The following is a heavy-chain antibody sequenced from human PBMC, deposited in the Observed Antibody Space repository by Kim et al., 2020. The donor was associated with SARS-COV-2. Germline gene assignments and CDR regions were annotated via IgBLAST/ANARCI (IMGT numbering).Heavy chain of an antibody. CDR3: ARDQQDGDDVDY. D-gene: IGHD3-10*01. Sequence: GGSLRLSCAASGFTFSNYAMHWVRQAPGKGLEWVSVISGGGGSKYYADSVKGRFTISRDNSKNMLYLQMNSLRVEDTAVYYCARDQQDGDDVDYWGQGSLVTLSS. CDR2: ISGGGGSK. V-gene: IGHV3-23*01. CDR1: GFTFSNYA. J-gene: IGHJ4*02.